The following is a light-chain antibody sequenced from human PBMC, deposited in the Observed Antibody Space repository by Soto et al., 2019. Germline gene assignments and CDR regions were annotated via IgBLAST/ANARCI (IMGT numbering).Light chain of an antibody. J-gene: IGLJ1*01. CDR1: SSDVGGYNY. Sequence: QSVLTQPASVSGSPGQSITISCTGTSSDVGGYNYDSWYQHHPGKAPKLIIYDVSNRPSGVSNRFSGSKSGNTASLTISGLQPEDEADYYCSSYTTSNTRQIVFGTGTKVTVL. CDR3: SSYTTSNTRQIV. CDR2: DVS. V-gene: IGLV2-14*03.